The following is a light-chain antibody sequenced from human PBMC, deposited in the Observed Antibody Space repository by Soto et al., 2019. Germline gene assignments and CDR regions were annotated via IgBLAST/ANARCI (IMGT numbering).Light chain of an antibody. CDR2: GAS. Sequence: EIVMTQSPATLSVSPGERASLSCRASQSVGSNLAWYQQTAGQAPRLLIYGASTRATGIPARFSGSGSGTAFTRTISSLQSADFAVYSCQQYTNWPYTFGQGTKLEIK. CDR3: QQYTNWPYT. J-gene: IGKJ2*01. V-gene: IGKV3-15*01. CDR1: QSVGSN.